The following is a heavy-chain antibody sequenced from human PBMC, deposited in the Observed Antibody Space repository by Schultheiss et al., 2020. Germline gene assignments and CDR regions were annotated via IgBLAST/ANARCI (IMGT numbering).Heavy chain of an antibody. J-gene: IGHJ4*02. Sequence: GGSLRLSCAASGFTSSRYWMQWVRQAPGKGLVWVSHINGDGSDTEYADSVKGRFTISRDNAKNTLYLQMNSLRVEDTAVYYCVRDSQGWYDYWGRGTLVTVPQ. V-gene: IGHV3-74*03. CDR1: GFTSSRYW. CDR2: INGDGSDT. CDR3: VRDSQGWYDY. D-gene: IGHD6-13*01.